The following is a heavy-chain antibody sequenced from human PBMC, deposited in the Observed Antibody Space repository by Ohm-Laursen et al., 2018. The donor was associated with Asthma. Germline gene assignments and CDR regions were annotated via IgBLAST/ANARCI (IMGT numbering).Heavy chain of an antibody. D-gene: IGHD5-24*01. CDR3: ARGHGYNLY. CDR2: IYERGST. J-gene: IGHJ4*02. V-gene: IGHV4-61*01. Sequence: SETLSLTCSVSGASVGSGSSFWSWIRQPPGKGLEWIGHIYERGSTNYYPSLKGRVTISIDTSTNQFSLKLSSVTAADTAVYYCARGHGYNLYWGQGTLVTVSS. CDR1: GASVGSGSSF.